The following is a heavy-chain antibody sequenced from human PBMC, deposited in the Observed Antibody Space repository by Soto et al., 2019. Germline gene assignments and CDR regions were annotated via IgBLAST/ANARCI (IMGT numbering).Heavy chain of an antibody. V-gene: IGHV1-69*06. Sequence: QVQLVQSGAEVRKPGSSVKVSCEASGGTFSSYSINWVRQAPGQGLEWMGGIIPIFGSTNYAQKFQGRVTITADKSTNTVHMELTSLRPDDTALYFCATKQRRGREYFYFDHWGQGTLLTVSS. J-gene: IGHJ4*02. CDR3: ATKQRRGREYFYFDH. CDR1: GGTFSSYS. D-gene: IGHD3-16*01. CDR2: IIPIFGST.